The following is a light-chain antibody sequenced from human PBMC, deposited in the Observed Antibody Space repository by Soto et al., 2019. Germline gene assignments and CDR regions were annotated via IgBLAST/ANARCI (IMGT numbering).Light chain of an antibody. J-gene: IGLJ2*01. V-gene: IGLV4-69*01. CDR1: SGHSSYA. Sequence: QLVLTQSPSASASLGASVKLTCTLSSGHSSYAIAWHQQQPEKGPRYLMKLNSDGSHSKGDGIPDRFSGSSSGAERYLTIARLQSEDEAGYYCQTSRSGTVVFGGGTKVTFL. CDR3: QTSRSGTVV. CDR2: LNSDGSH.